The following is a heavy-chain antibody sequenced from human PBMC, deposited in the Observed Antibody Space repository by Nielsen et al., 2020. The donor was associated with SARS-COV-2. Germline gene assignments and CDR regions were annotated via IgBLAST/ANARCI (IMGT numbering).Heavy chain of an antibody. V-gene: IGHV1-3*01. J-gene: IGHJ4*02. CDR2: INAGNGNT. CDR3: ARVAVAGKYYFDY. D-gene: IGHD6-19*01. Sequence: ASVKVSCKASGYTFTSYAMHWMRQAPGQRLEWMGWINAGNGNTKYSQKFQGRVTITRDTSASTAYMELSSLRSEDTAVYYCARVAVAGKYYFDYWGQGTLVTVSS. CDR1: GYTFTSYA.